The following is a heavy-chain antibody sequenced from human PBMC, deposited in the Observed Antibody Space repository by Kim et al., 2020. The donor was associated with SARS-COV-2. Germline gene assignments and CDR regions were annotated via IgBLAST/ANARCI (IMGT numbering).Heavy chain of an antibody. D-gene: IGHD6-19*01. CDR1: GFTVSSNY. CDR2: IYSGGST. V-gene: IGHV3-53*01. CDR3: AISSGFYYFDY. J-gene: IGHJ4*02. Sequence: GGSLRLSCAASGFTVSSNYMSWVRQAPGKGLEWVSVIYSGGSTYYADSVKGRFTIYRDNSKNTLYLQMNSLRAEDTAVYYCAISSGFYYFDYWGQGTLVTVSS.